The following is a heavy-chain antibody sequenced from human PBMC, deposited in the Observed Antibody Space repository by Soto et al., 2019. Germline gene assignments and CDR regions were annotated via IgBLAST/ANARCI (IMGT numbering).Heavy chain of an antibody. D-gene: IGHD6-19*01. J-gene: IGHJ4*02. V-gene: IGHV3-30*18. CDR1: GFSLSSSD. CDR2: SSFDGTQQ. CDR3: AKQLRGSGWYPLDS. Sequence: PGGSLRLSCTASGFSLSSSDMHWVRQALGKGLEWLAVSSFDGTQQFYVDSVKGRFTVSRDNSNNTLYLEMNSLRTEDTAVYYCAKQLRGSGWYPLDSWGQGTPVTVAS.